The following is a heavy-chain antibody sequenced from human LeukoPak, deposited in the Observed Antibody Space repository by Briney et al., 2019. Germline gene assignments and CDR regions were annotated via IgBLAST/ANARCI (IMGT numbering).Heavy chain of an antibody. CDR2: IWYDGSNK. CDR3: ARGVFGLGRYHYYMDV. J-gene: IGHJ6*03. CDR1: GFTLSSYG. Sequence: GGSLRLSCAASGFTLSSYGMHWVRQAPGKGLEWVAVIWYDGSNKYYANSVKGRFTISRDNSKNTLYLQMNSLRAEDTAVYYCARGVFGLGRYHYYMDVWGKGTTVTVSS. D-gene: IGHD3/OR15-3a*01. V-gene: IGHV3-33*01.